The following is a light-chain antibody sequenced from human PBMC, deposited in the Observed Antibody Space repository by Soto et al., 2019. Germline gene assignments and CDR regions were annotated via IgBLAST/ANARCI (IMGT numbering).Light chain of an antibody. CDR3: QQYNNWPLLT. J-gene: IGKJ4*01. Sequence: EIVMTQSPATLSVSPGERATLSCRASQGVSSNLAWYQQKPGQAPRLLIYGASTRATGIPARFSGSGSGTEFTLTISSLQSEDVAVYYCQQYNNWPLLTFGGGTKVEIK. CDR1: QGVSSN. V-gene: IGKV3-15*01. CDR2: GAS.